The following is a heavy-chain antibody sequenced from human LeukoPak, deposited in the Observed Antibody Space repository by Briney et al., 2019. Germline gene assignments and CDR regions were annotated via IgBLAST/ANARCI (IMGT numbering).Heavy chain of an antibody. CDR1: GFTFGDYA. CDR2: ISRKAYGGTT. D-gene: IGHD2-15*01. Sequence: GGSLRLSCTASGFTFGDYAMSWVRQAPGKGLEWVGFISRKAYGGTTEYAASVKGRFTISRDDSKSIAYLQINSLKTEDTAVYYCTRGRGYCSGGSCYGYYWGQGTLVTVSS. V-gene: IGHV3-49*04. J-gene: IGHJ4*02. CDR3: TRGRGYCSGGSCYGYY.